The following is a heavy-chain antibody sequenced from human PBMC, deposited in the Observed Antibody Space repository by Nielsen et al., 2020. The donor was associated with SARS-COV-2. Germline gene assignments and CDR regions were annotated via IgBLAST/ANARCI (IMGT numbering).Heavy chain of an antibody. CDR1: GFTFSSYA. CDR3: ARTHSGSYFFYFDY. J-gene: IGHJ4*02. D-gene: IGHD1-26*01. V-gene: IGHV3-30-3*01. Sequence: GGSLRLSCAASGFTFSSYAMHWVRQAPGKGLEWVAVISYDGSNKYYADSVKGRFTTSRDNSKNTLYLQMNSLRAEDTAVYYCARTHSGSYFFYFDYWGQGTLVTVSS. CDR2: ISYDGSNK.